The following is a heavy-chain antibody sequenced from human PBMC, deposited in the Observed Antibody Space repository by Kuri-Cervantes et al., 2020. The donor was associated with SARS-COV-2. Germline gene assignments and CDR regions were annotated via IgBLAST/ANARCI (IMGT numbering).Heavy chain of an antibody. Sequence: SETLSLTCTVSGGSISSGDYYWSWIRQPPGKGLEWIGYIYYSGSTYYNPSLKSRVTISVDTSKNQFSLKLSSVTAADTAVYYCASVYSSSSPDFDYWGQGTLVTVSS. CDR1: GGSISSGDYY. CDR2: IYYSGST. D-gene: IGHD6-6*01. J-gene: IGHJ4*02. V-gene: IGHV4-30-4*08. CDR3: ASVYSSSSPDFDY.